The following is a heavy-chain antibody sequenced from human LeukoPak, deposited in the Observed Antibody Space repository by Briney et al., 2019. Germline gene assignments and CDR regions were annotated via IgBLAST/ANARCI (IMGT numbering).Heavy chain of an antibody. V-gene: IGHV4-61*01. J-gene: IGHJ5*02. CDR1: GGSVSSGSYY. Sequence: PSETLSLTCTVSGGSVSSGSYYWSWIRQPPGKGLEWIGYIYYSGSTNYNPSLKSRVTTSVDTSKNQFSLKLSSVTAADTAVYYCARDSIAENWFDPWGQGTLVTVSS. CDR2: IYYSGST. D-gene: IGHD6-13*01. CDR3: ARDSIAENWFDP.